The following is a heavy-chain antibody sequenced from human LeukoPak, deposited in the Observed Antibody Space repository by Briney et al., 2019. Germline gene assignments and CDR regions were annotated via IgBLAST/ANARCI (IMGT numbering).Heavy chain of an antibody. CDR2: IRSSSSYI. Sequence: GGSLRLSCAASGFTFSSYSMNWVRQAPGKGLEWVSSIRSSSSYIYYADSVKGRFTISRDNAKNSLYLEMNSLRAEDTAVYYCARGLVYSGYDPYYFDYWGQGTLVTVSS. CDR3: ARGLVYSGYDPYYFDY. J-gene: IGHJ4*02. V-gene: IGHV3-21*01. CDR1: GFTFSSYS. D-gene: IGHD5-12*01.